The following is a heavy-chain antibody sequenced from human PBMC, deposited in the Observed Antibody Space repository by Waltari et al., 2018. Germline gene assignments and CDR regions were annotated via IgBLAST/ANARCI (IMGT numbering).Heavy chain of an antibody. D-gene: IGHD3-16*01. CDR1: GCTFGTCS. Sequence: DVQLVDSGGGLVQPGGSLRLSCAASGCTFGTCSRHWVRQAPGKGLVWVSRISSDGSTTVYADSVKGRFTISRDNAKNTLYLQMNSLRPEDTAVYYCVLQGDGHLFYYYGMDVWGQGTTVTVSS. J-gene: IGHJ6*02. V-gene: IGHV3-74*01. CDR2: ISSDGSTT. CDR3: VLQGDGHLFYYYGMDV.